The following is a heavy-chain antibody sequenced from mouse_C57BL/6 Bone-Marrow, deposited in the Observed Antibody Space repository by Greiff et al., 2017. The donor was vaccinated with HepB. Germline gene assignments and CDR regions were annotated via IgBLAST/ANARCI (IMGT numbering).Heavy chain of an antibody. CDR3: ARRDALDV. CDR1: GYAFTNYL. CDR2: INPGSGGT. Sequence: VKLMESGAELVRPGTSVKVSCKASGYAFTNYLIEWVKQRPGQGLEWIGVINPGSGGTNYNEKFKGKATLTADKSSSTAYMQLSSLTSEDSAVYFCARRDALDVWGTGTTVTVSS. J-gene: IGHJ1*03. V-gene: IGHV1-54*01.